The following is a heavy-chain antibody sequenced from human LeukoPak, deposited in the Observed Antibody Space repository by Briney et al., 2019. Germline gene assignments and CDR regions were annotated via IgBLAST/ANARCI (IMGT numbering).Heavy chain of an antibody. CDR1: GGSISSSSYY. CDR3: ARKAMAPFDY. CDR2: IYYSGST. Sequence: PSETLSLTCTVSGGSISSSSYYWGWIRQPPGKGLEWIGSIYYSGSTYYNPSLKSRVTIPVDTSKNQFSLKLSSVTAADTAVYYCARKAMAPFDYWGQGTLVTVSS. D-gene: IGHD5-18*01. V-gene: IGHV4-39*01. J-gene: IGHJ4*02.